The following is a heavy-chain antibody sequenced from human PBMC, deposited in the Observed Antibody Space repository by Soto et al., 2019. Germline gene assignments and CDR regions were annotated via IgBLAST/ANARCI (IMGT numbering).Heavy chain of an antibody. Sequence: EVQLLESGGGLVQPGGSLRLSCAASGFNFNTYTMTWVRQAPGKGLEWVSSISSKSAYTYYADSLKGRFTVSRDNAKNSLYLQMTSLRVDDTAVYYCARVGRYYYESTESDWGQGTLVTVSS. CDR2: ISSKSAYT. V-gene: IGHV3-21*02. CDR1: GFNFNTYT. D-gene: IGHD3-22*01. CDR3: ARVGRYYYESTESD. J-gene: IGHJ4*02.